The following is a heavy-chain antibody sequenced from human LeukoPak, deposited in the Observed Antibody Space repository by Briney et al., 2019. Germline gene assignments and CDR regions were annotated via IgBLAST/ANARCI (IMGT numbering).Heavy chain of an antibody. V-gene: IGHV1-69*04. CDR2: IIPIFGIA. CDR3: ARGDGRGYSYGPTADFDY. Sequence: SVKVACPASGGTFSSYAISWVRQAPGQGLEWMGRIIPIFGIANYAQKFQGRVTITADKSTSTAYMELSSLRSEDTAVYYCARGDGRGYSYGPTADFDYWGQGTLVTVSS. D-gene: IGHD5-18*01. J-gene: IGHJ4*02. CDR1: GGTFSSYA.